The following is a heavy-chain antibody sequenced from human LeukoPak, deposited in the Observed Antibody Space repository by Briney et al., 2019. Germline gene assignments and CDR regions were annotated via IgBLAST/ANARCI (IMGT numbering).Heavy chain of an antibody. V-gene: IGHV3-23*01. J-gene: IGHJ3*02. CDR3: ARDPNGDYIGAFDM. CDR2: IRGGGTSE. CDR1: GFTFSAYA. Sequence: PGGSLRLSCTASGFTFSAYAMMWVRQAPGKGPEWVSAIRGGGTSEFYADSVMGRFRISRDNSKDTLFLQMNSLRAEDTAVYYCARDPNGDYIGAFDMWGPGTMVTVSS. D-gene: IGHD4-17*01.